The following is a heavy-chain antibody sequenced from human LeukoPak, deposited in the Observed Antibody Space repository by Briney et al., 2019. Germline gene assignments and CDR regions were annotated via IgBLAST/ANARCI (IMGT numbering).Heavy chain of an antibody. Sequence: GGSLRLSCAASGFTFSSYGMHWVRQAPGKGLEWVAVIWYDGSNKYYADSVKGRFAISRDNSKYTLYLQMNSLRAEDTAVYYCARDQGDVITMVRGVIIYSGAFDIWGQGTMVTVSS. D-gene: IGHD3-10*01. CDR3: ARDQGDVITMVRGVIIYSGAFDI. J-gene: IGHJ3*02. V-gene: IGHV3-33*01. CDR2: IWYDGSNK. CDR1: GFTFSSYG.